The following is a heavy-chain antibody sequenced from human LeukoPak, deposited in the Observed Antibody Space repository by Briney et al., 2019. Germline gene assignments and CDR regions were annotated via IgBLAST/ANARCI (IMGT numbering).Heavy chain of an antibody. CDR3: ATYLPIRYSGSYSLGY. D-gene: IGHD1-26*01. V-gene: IGHV1-2*02. J-gene: IGHJ4*02. CDR2: INPNSGGT. CDR1: GYTFTGYY. Sequence: ASVKVSCKASGYTFTGYYMHWVRQAPGQGLEWMGWINPNSGGTNYAQKFQGRVTMTRDTSISTAYMELSRLRSDDTAVYYCATYLPIRYSGSYSLGYWGQGTLVTVSS.